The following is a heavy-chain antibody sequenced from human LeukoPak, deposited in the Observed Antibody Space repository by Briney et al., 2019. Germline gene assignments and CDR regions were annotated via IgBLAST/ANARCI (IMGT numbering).Heavy chain of an antibody. V-gene: IGHV3-23*01. CDR3: AKQSEWLVRGYLDY. J-gene: IGHJ4*02. D-gene: IGHD6-19*01. CDR2: ISGSGGST. CDR1: GFTFSNYA. Sequence: PGGSLRLSCAASGFTFSNYAMSWVRQAPGKGLEWVSAISGSGGSTYYADSVKGRFTISRDNSKNTLYLQMNSLRAEDTAVYYCAKQSEWLVRGYLDYWGQGTPVTVSS.